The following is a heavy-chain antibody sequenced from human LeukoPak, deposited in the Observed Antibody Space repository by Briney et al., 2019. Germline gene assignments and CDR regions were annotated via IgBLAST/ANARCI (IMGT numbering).Heavy chain of an antibody. CDR3: AKDPIPLLWFGESFDL. J-gene: IGHJ2*01. Sequence: PGGSLRLSCAASGFTFSSYAMSWVRQAPGKGLEWVSAISGSGGSTYYADSVKGRFTISRDNSKNTLYLQMNSLRAEDTAVYYCAKDPIPLLWFGESFDLWGRGTLVTVPS. V-gene: IGHV3-23*01. CDR1: GFTFSSYA. CDR2: ISGSGGST. D-gene: IGHD3-10*01.